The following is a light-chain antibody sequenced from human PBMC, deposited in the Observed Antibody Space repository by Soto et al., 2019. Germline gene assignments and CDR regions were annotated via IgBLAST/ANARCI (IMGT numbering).Light chain of an antibody. V-gene: IGKV1-9*01. CDR2: AAS. CDR3: QHLNSYLIN. Sequence: DIQLTQSPSFLSASVGDRVTITCRASQGISSYLAWYQQKPWKAPKLLIYAASTLQSGVPSRFSGSGSGTEFTLTIRSLQPEDFEPYNCQHLNSYLINFDQGTRLEIK. CDR1: QGISSY. J-gene: IGKJ5*01.